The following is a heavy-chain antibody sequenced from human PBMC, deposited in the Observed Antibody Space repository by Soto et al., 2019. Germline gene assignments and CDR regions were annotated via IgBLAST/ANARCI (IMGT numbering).Heavy chain of an antibody. CDR2: ISYDGSNK. Sequence: QVQLVESGGGVVQPGRSLRLSCAASGFTFSSYAMHWVRQAPGKGLEWVAVISYDGSNKYYADSVKGRFTISRDNSKNTLYMQMNSLRAEDTAVYYCAREDLYGMDVWGQGTTVTVSS. CDR1: GFTFSSYA. J-gene: IGHJ6*02. V-gene: IGHV3-30-3*01. CDR3: AREDLYGMDV.